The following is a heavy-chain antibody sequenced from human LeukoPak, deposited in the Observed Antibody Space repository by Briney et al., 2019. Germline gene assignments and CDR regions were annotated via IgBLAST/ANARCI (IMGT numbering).Heavy chain of an antibody. V-gene: IGHV4-59*01. J-gene: IGHJ6*03. CDR2: VYHSGST. CDR1: SCSITSYY. Sequence: TSETLSLTCTVSSCSITSYYWSWIRQPPGKGLEWIGYVYHSGSTNYNPSLKSRVTISVDTSKNQFSLKLSSVTAADTAVYYCARDRYIFAGPDAYYYMDVWGKGTTVTISS. CDR3: ARDRYIFAGPDAYYYMDV. D-gene: IGHD5-18*01.